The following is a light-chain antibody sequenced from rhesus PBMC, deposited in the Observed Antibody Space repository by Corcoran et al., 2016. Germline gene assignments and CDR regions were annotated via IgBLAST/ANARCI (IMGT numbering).Light chain of an antibody. CDR3: QQHDSYPRT. Sequence: DIQMTQSPSSLSASVGDTVTITCRASQGISNYLAWYQQIPGKAPKPLIFYASTLESGVPSRFSGSGSWTDFALTISSLQPEDFATYYCQQHDSYPRTFGQGTKVEIK. CDR1: QGISNY. V-gene: IGKV1S14*01. CDR2: YAS. J-gene: IGKJ1*01.